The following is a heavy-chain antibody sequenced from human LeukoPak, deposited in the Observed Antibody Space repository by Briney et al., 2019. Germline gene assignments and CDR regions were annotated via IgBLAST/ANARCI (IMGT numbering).Heavy chain of an antibody. J-gene: IGHJ4*02. Sequence: ASVKVSCKASGYTFTSYGISWVRQAPGQGLEWMGWISAYNGNTNYAQKLQGRVTMPTDTSTSTAYMELRSLRSDDTAVYYCARRPLYRHSGSYFYYFDYWGQGTLVTVSS. CDR3: ARRPLYRHSGSYFYYFDY. CDR1: GYTFTSYG. D-gene: IGHD1-26*01. V-gene: IGHV1-18*01. CDR2: ISAYNGNT.